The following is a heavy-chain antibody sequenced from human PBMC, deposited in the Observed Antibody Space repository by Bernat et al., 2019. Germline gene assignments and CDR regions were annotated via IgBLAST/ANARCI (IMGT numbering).Heavy chain of an antibody. D-gene: IGHD2-15*01. J-gene: IGHJ4*02. Sequence: QLQLQESGPGLVKPSETLSLTCTVSGGSISTGSYYWGWIRQPPGKGLEWIGSIYYTGSTYYNPSLKSRVTISVDTSKNQFSLKLSSVTAADTAVYYCARYCSGGSCYSGPRLDYWGQGTLVTVSS. CDR3: ARYCSGGSCYSGPRLDY. CDR1: GGSISTGSYY. CDR2: IYYTGST. V-gene: IGHV4-39*01.